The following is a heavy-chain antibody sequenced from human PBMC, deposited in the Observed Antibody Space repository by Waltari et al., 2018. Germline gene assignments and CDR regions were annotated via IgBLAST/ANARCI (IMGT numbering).Heavy chain of an antibody. V-gene: IGHV4-59*11. CDR1: GGSISSHY. CDR2: IYYSGST. J-gene: IGHJ5*02. D-gene: IGHD6-13*01. Sequence: QVQLQESGPGLVKPSETLSLTCTVSGGSISSHYWSWIRHPPGKGLEWIGYIYYSGSTNYNPSLKSRVTISVDTSKNQFSLKLSSVTAADTAVYYCARARGYSSSRWFDPWGQGTLVTVSS. CDR3: ARARGYSSSRWFDP.